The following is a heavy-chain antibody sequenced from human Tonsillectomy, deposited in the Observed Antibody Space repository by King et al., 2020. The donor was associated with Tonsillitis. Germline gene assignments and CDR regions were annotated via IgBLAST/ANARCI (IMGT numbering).Heavy chain of an antibody. Sequence: VQLVESGPGLVKPSETLSLTCTVSGGSISNYYWTWIRQPPGKGLEWIGYIYYSGGTNYNPSLKSRVTISVDTSKNQFSLKLSSVTAADTAVYYCARMYTRRNYFDYWGQGTLVTVSS. CDR2: IYYSGGT. V-gene: IGHV4-59*08. CDR3: ARMYTRRNYFDY. D-gene: IGHD1-14*01. CDR1: GGSISNYY. J-gene: IGHJ4*02.